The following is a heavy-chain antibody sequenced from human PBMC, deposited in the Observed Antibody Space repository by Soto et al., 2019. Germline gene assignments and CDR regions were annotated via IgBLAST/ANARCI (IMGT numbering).Heavy chain of an antibody. V-gene: IGHV3-23*01. Sequence: GGSLRLSCAASGFTFSSYAMSWVRQAPGKGLEWVSAISGSGGSTYYADSVKGRFTISRDNAKNSLYLQMNSLRAEDTAVYYCARAGYCSSTSCPLGYYYGMDVWGRGTTVTVSS. CDR3: ARAGYCSSTSCPLGYYYGMDV. CDR2: ISGSGGST. CDR1: GFTFSSYA. J-gene: IGHJ6*02. D-gene: IGHD2-2*01.